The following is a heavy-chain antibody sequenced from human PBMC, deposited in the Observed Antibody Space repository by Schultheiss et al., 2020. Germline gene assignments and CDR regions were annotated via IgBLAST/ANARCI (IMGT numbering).Heavy chain of an antibody. V-gene: IGHV1-2*06. CDR3: ARDQIVGATGYYYYYMDV. J-gene: IGHJ6*03. CDR1: GYTFTGYY. CDR2: INPNSGGT. Sequence: ASVKVSCKASGYTFTGYYMHWVRQAPGQGLEWMGRINPNSGGTNYAQKFQGRVTMTRDTSISTAYMELSRLRSDDTAVYYCARDQIVGATGYYYYYMDVWGKGTTVTVSS. D-gene: IGHD1-26*01.